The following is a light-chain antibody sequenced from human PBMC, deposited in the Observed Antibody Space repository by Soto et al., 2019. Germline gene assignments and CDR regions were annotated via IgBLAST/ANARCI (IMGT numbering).Light chain of an antibody. V-gene: IGKV3D-15*03. CDR2: DAS. J-gene: IGKJ4*01. CDR1: QSVSSN. CDR3: RQYGRSLGFA. Sequence: EIVMTQSPATLSVSPGERATLSCRASQSVSSNFAWYQQKPGQAPRLLIYDASNRATGIPARFSCSGSGTDSTLTISILEPEDFAVYYCRQYGRSLGFAFGGGTKVDIK.